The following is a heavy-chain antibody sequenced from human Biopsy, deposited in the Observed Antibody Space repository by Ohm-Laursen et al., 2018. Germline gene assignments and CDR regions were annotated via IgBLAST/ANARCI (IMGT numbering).Heavy chain of an antibody. D-gene: IGHD5-24*01. Sequence: SLRLSCAASGFIFSNYYMSWIRQAPGKGLEWVSNINSVGTIYYADSVKGRFTISRDNAENSMYLQMSSLTVDDTAVYYCARDERWGQGTLVTVSS. CDR3: ARDER. CDR1: GFIFSNYY. V-gene: IGHV3-11*04. J-gene: IGHJ4*02. CDR2: INSVGTI.